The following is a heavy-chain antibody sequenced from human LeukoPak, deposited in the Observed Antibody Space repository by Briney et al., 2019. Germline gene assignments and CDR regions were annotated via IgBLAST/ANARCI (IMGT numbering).Heavy chain of an antibody. V-gene: IGHV3-21*01. J-gene: IGHJ3*02. CDR2: ISSSSSYI. CDR3: ARGTPRIAAAEFI. D-gene: IGHD6-13*01. CDR1: GFTFSSYS. Sequence: GGSLRLSSAASGFTFSSYSMNWVRQAPGKGLEWVSSISSSSSYIYYADSVKGRFTISRDNAKNSLYLQMNSLRAEDTAVYYCARGTPRIAAAEFIWGQGTMVTVSS.